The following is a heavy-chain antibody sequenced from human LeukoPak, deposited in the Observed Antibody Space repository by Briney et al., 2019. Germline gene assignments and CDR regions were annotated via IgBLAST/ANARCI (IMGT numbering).Heavy chain of an antibody. J-gene: IGHJ4*02. V-gene: IGHV3-23*01. Sequence: VGSLRLSCAASGFTFSSYAMSWVRQAPGRGLEWVSGITGSGGSTNYADSVKGRFTISRDNSKNTLYMQMYSLRAEDTAVYYCAKDPGYSGYDYIDYWGQGTLVTVSS. D-gene: IGHD5-12*01. CDR3: AKDPGYSGYDYIDY. CDR2: ITGSGGST. CDR1: GFTFSSYA.